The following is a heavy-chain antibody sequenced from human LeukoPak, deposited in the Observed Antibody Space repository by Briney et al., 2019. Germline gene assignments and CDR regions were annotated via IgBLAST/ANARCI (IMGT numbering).Heavy chain of an antibody. CDR1: GGTFSSYA. CDR2: IIPIFGTA. V-gene: IGHV1-69*06. J-gene: IGHJ4*02. Sequence: GSSVKVSCKASGGTFSSYAISWVRQAPGQGLEWMGGIIPIFGTANYAQKFQGRVTITADKSTSTAYMELSSLRSEDTAVYCCGGGHYDYVWGSYRMIDYWGQGTLVTVSS. CDR3: GGGHYDYVWGSYRMIDY. D-gene: IGHD3-16*02.